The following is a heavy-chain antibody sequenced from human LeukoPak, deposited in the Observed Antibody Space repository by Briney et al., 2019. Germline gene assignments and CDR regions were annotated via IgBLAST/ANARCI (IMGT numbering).Heavy chain of an antibody. D-gene: IGHD2-15*01. Sequence: GGSLRLSCAASGFTFSSYSMNWVRQAPGKGLEWVSYISSSSGTIYYADSVKGRFTISRDNAKNSLYLQMNSLRAEDTAVYYCAREGKPRIVFDYWGQGTLVTVSS. V-gene: IGHV3-48*01. CDR3: AREGKPRIVFDY. CDR2: ISSSSGTI. CDR1: GFTFSSYS. J-gene: IGHJ4*02.